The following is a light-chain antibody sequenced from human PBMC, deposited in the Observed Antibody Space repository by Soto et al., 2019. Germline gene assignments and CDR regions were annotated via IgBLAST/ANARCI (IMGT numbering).Light chain of an antibody. CDR3: QQYGSSPLT. V-gene: IGKV3-20*01. CDR1: QSVSSSY. CDR2: GAS. J-gene: IGKJ4*01. Sequence: EIVLTQSPGTLSLSPGERATLSCRASQSVSSSYLAWYQQKPGQAPRLLIYGASSRATGITDRFSGSGSGTDFPLTISRLEPEDFAVYYWQQYGSSPLTFGGGTKVEIK.